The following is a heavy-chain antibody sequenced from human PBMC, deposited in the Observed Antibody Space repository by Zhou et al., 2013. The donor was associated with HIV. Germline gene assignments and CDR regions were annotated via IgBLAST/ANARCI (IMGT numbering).Heavy chain of an antibody. V-gene: IGHV1-69*05. J-gene: IGHJ2*01. Sequence: QVQLVQSGAEVKKPGSSVKVSCKASGGTFSSYAISWVRQAPGQGLEWMGGIIPIFGTANYAQKFQGRVTITTDESTSTAYMELSSLRSEDTAVYYCARRFPGPKYCSSTSCYMADWYFDLWGRGTLVTVSS. CDR1: GGTFSSYA. CDR2: IIPIFGTA. CDR3: ARRFPGPKYCSSTSCYMADWYFDL. D-gene: IGHD2-2*02.